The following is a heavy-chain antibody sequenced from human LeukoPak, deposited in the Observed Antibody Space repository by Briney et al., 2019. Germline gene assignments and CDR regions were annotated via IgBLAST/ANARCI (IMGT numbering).Heavy chain of an antibody. J-gene: IGHJ4*02. CDR3: AKVGSSSWIYYFDY. Sequence: GGSLRLSCAASGFTLNSYSMNWVRQAPGKGLEWVSYISSGCSTMYYADSVKGRFTISRDNAKNSLYLQMNSLRAEDTAVYYCAKVGSSSWIYYFDYWGQGTLVTVSS. D-gene: IGHD6-13*01. CDR2: ISSGCSTM. V-gene: IGHV3-48*01. CDR1: GFTLNSYS.